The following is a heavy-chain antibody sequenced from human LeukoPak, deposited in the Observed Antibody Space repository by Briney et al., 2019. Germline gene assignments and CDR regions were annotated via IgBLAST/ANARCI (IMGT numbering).Heavy chain of an antibody. Sequence: GGSLRLSCAASGFTFSNAWMSWVRQAPGKGLEWVGRIKSKTDGETTDYAAPVKGRFTISRDDSKNTLYLQMNSLKTEDTAVYYCTTAFAYYYDSSGYSSFDYWGQGTLVTVSS. CDR3: TTAFAYYYDSSGYSSFDY. CDR1: GFTFSNAW. J-gene: IGHJ4*02. D-gene: IGHD3-22*01. V-gene: IGHV3-15*01. CDR2: IKSKTDGETT.